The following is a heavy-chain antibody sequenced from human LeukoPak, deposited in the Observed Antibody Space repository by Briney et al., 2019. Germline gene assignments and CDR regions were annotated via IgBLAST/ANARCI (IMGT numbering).Heavy chain of an antibody. CDR3: AREMATIRAFDY. CDR2: IYYSGST. D-gene: IGHD5-24*01. Sequence: SETLSLTCTVSGGSISSYYWGWIRQPPGKGLEWIGSIYYSGSTYYNPSLKSRVTISVDTSKNQFSLKLSSVTAADTAVYYCAREMATIRAFDYWGQGTLVTVSS. J-gene: IGHJ4*02. V-gene: IGHV4-39*07. CDR1: GGSISSYY.